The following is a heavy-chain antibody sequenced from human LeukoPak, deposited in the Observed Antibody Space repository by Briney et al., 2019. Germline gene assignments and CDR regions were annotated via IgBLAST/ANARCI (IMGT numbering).Heavy chain of an antibody. V-gene: IGHV3-23*01. J-gene: IGHJ4*02. D-gene: IGHD6-19*01. CDR1: GFTFSSYA. CDR3: AKDRGWPQTGGDIDY. CDR2: ISGSGGST. Sequence: GGSLRLSCAASGFTFSSYAMSWVRQAPGKGLEWVSAISGSGGSTYYADSVKGRFTISRDNSKNTLYLQMNSLRAEDTAVYYCAKDRGWPQTGGDIDYWGQGTLVTVSS.